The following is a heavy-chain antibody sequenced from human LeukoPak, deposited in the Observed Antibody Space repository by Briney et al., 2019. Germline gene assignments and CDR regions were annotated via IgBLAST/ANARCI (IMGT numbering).Heavy chain of an antibody. Sequence: PGGSLRLSCAASGFTFSSYAMHWVRQAPGKGLEYVSAISSNGGSTYYANSVKGRFTISRDNSKNTLYLQMGSLRAEDMAVYYCARSWGDSSGFDYWGQGTLVTVSS. CDR2: ISSNGGST. V-gene: IGHV3-64*01. J-gene: IGHJ4*02. D-gene: IGHD3-22*01. CDR3: ARSWGDSSGFDY. CDR1: GFTFSSYA.